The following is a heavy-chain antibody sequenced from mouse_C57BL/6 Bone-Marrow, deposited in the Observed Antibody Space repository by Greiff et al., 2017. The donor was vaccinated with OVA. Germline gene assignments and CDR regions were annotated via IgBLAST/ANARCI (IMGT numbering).Heavy chain of an antibody. J-gene: IGHJ4*01. V-gene: IGHV5-6*01. Sequence: DVQLVESGGDLVKPGGCLKLSCAASGFTFSSYGMSWVRQTPDKRLEWVATISSGGSYTYYPDSVKGRFTISRDNAKNTLYLQMSSLKSEDTAMYYCSLWRRNYAMDYWGQGTSVTVSS. CDR1: GFTFSSYG. CDR2: ISSGGSYT. D-gene: IGHD6-1*01. CDR3: SLWRRNYAMDY.